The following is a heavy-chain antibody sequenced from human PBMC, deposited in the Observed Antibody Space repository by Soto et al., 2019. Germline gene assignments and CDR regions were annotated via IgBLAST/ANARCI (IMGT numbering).Heavy chain of an antibody. J-gene: IGHJ6*02. Sequence: PSETLSLTCAGSGGSITSSHWRSWVRHPPGKGLEWIGEIYHSGSTNYTPSLKSRVTISVDKSTNQFSLKLSSVTAADTAVYYCWRETTVTTSRYGLDVWGQGTTVTVSS. CDR3: WRETTVTTSRYGLDV. CDR1: GGSITSSHW. D-gene: IGHD4-17*01. V-gene: IGHV4-4*02. CDR2: IYHSGST.